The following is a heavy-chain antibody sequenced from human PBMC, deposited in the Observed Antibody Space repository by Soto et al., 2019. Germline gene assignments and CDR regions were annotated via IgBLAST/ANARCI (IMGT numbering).Heavy chain of an antibody. Sequence: GASVKLSCKASAYMFTRFGISWVRRAPGQGLEWMGWISAYNDNTNYAQKLQGRVTMTTDTSTNTAYMELRSLRSDDTAVYYCARVSSMLYYYYYGMDVWGQGTTVTVXS. D-gene: IGHD6-13*01. J-gene: IGHJ6*02. CDR1: AYMFTRFG. CDR3: ARVSSMLYYYYYGMDV. V-gene: IGHV1-18*01. CDR2: ISAYNDNT.